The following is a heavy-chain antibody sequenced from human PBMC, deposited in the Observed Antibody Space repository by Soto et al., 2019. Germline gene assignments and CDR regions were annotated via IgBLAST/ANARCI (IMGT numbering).Heavy chain of an antibody. CDR2: IYTSGST. CDR3: VTSEYSMGAWTEFDY. Sequence: QVQLQESGPGLVKPSETLSLTCTVSGGSISSYYWSWIRQPAGKGLEWIGRIYTSGSTNYNPSLKSRVTMSVDTSKNQFSLKLSSVTAADTAVYYCVTSEYSMGAWTEFDYWGQGTLVTVSS. D-gene: IGHD1-26*01. CDR1: GGSISSYY. J-gene: IGHJ4*02. V-gene: IGHV4-4*07.